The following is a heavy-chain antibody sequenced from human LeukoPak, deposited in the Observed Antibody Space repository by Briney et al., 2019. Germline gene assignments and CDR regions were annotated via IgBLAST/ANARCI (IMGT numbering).Heavy chain of an antibody. CDR3: ARYPSEYYDFWSGYYDDAFDI. CDR1: GGSISSGSYY. Sequence: SETLSLTXTVSGGSISSGSYYWSWIRQPAGKGLEWIGRIYTSGSTNYNPSLKSRVTISVDTSKNQFSLKLSSVTAADTAVYYCARYPSEYYDFWSGYYDDAFDIWGQGTMVTVSS. V-gene: IGHV4-61*02. D-gene: IGHD3-3*01. J-gene: IGHJ3*02. CDR2: IYTSGST.